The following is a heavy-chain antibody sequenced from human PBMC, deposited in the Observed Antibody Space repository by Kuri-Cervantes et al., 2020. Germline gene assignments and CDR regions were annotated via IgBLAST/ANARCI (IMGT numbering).Heavy chain of an antibody. J-gene: IGHJ4*02. Sequence: LSLTCAASGFTFDDYAMHWVRQAPGKGLEWVSGISWNSGSIGYADSVKGRFTISRDNAKNSLYLQMNSLRAEDTAVYYCAKDYPNRRLYQWLEWGYFDYWGQGTLVTVSS. CDR1: GFTFDDYA. CDR2: ISWNSGSI. D-gene: IGHD6-19*01. V-gene: IGHV3-9*01. CDR3: AKDYPNRRLYQWLEWGYFDY.